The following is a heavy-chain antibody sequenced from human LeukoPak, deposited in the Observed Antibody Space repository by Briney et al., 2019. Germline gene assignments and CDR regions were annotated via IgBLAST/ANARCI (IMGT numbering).Heavy chain of an antibody. CDR3: ARDSSGPGY. D-gene: IGHD1-26*01. Sequence: VGSLRLSCAASGFTVSSNYMSWVRQAPGKGLEWVSVIYRDGGTYYADSVKGRFTISRDNSKNTLYLQMNSLRAEDTAVYYCARDSSGPGYWGQGTLVTVSS. J-gene: IGHJ4*02. CDR2: IYRDGGT. V-gene: IGHV3-53*01. CDR1: GFTVSSNY.